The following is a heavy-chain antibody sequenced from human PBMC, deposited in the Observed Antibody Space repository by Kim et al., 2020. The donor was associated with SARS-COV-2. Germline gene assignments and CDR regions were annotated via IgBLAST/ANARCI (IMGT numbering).Heavy chain of an antibody. V-gene: IGHV4-30-4*01. CDR1: GGSISSSPYY. CDR2: FYYSGNI. J-gene: IGHJ6*02. Sequence: SETLSLTCPVSGGSISSSPYYWSWIRQPPGKGLEWIGYFYYSGNIYYNPSLKSRITLSVDTSKNQLSLKLTSVTAADTAVYFCARGGDYGGYGMDVWGRGTTVTISS. D-gene: IGHD4-17*01. CDR3: ARGGDYGGYGMDV.